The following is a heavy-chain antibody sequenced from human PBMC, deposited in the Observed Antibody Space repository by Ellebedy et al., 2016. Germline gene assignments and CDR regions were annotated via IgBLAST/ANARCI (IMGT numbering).Heavy chain of an antibody. Sequence: ASVKVSCKASGYTFTPYYMHWVRQAPGQGLEWMGWINPNSGVPNYAQKFQGRVTMTRDTSINTAYMDLSRLTSDETAVYYCARDKGPASLDYWGQGTLVTVSS. V-gene: IGHV1-2*02. CDR1: GYTFTPYY. CDR2: INPNSGVP. CDR3: ARDKGPASLDY. J-gene: IGHJ4*02.